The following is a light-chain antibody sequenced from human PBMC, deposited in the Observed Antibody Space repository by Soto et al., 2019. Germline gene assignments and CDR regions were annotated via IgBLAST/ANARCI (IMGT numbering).Light chain of an antibody. V-gene: IGLV2-14*01. Sequence: QSALTQPASVSGSPGQSITISCTGTSSDVGGYNYVSWYQQYPGKAPNLMIYDVSNRPSGVSSRFSGSKSGNTASLTISGLQAEDEADYYCGSYTRSSTLVFGTGTKLTVL. CDR2: DVS. CDR3: GSYTRSSTLV. CDR1: SSDVGGYNY. J-gene: IGLJ1*01.